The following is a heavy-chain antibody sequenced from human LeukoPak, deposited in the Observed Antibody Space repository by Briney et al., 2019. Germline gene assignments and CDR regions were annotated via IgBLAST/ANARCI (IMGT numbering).Heavy chain of an antibody. CDR1: GFTVSAYY. CDR2: LFGGVTI. Sequence: PGGSLRLSCAASGFTVSAYYMSWVRQAPGKGLEWVSVLFGGVTIYYADSVNGRFTISRDNSKNTLYLQLNSLRAEDTAVYYCARGPRVATYYYFDYWGQGTLVTVSS. CDR3: ARGPRVATYYYFDY. V-gene: IGHV3-53*01. J-gene: IGHJ4*02. D-gene: IGHD1-1*01.